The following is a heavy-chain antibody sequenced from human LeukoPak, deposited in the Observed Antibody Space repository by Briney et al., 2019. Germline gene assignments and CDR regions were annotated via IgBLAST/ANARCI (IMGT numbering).Heavy chain of an antibody. CDR2: IWYDGSNK. V-gene: IGHV3-33*01. Sequence: GGSLRLSCAASRLTFSNYGMHWVRQAPGKGLEWVAVIWYDGSNKYYAESVKGRFTISRDNSKNTLHLQMNSLRAEDTAVYYCARDPPMYYYDEPGSRDAFDIWGQGTMVTVSS. J-gene: IGHJ3*02. D-gene: IGHD3-22*01. CDR1: RLTFSNYG. CDR3: ARDPPMYYYDEPGSRDAFDI.